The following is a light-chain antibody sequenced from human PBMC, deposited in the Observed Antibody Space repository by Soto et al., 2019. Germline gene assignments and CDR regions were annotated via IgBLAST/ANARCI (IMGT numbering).Light chain of an antibody. CDR2: AAS. V-gene: IGKV1-39*01. Sequence: DIQMTQSPPSLSASVGDRITITCRASQNIINYLNWYQQQPGKAPNVLIYAASNLRGGVPSRFSASGSGTDFTLTISSLRPEDFAIYYCQQSYIAPYTFGPGTKLEI. CDR3: QQSYIAPYT. CDR1: QNIINY. J-gene: IGKJ2*01.